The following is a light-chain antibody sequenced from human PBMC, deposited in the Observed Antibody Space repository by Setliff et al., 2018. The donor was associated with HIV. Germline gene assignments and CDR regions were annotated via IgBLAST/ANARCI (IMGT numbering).Light chain of an antibody. CDR2: EVS. CDR1: SSDVGSFNL. Sequence: QSALTQPASVSGSPGQSITISCTGTSSDVGSFNLVSWYQHNPGKAPKLMIYEVSKRPSGVSNRFSGSKSGNTASLTISGLQAEDETDYYCCSYAGSSTVVFGGGTQLTVL. CDR3: CSYAGSSTVV. J-gene: IGLJ2*01. V-gene: IGLV2-23*02.